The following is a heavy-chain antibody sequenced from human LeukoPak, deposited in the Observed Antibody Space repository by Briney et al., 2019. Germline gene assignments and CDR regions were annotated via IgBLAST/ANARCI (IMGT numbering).Heavy chain of an antibody. CDR3: GKLVRAYYSHFDY. CDR1: GFTFSSYG. J-gene: IGHJ4*02. Sequence: PGGSLRLPCAASGFTFSSYGVSWVRQAPGKGLEWVSTISGSGETIYYADTVKGRFTISRDNSKYTLYLQMNSLRAEDTAVYYCGKLVRAYYSHFDYWGQGNLVTVSS. D-gene: IGHD3-22*01. CDR2: ISGSGETI. V-gene: IGHV3-23*01.